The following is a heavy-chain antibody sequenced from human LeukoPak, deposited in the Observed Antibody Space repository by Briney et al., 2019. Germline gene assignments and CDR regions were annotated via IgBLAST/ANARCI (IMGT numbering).Heavy chain of an antibody. J-gene: IGHJ4*02. V-gene: IGHV7-4-1*02. Sequence: ASVKVSCKASGYTFTSYAMNWVRQAPGRGLEWMGWINTNTGNPTYAQGFTGRFVFSLDTSVSTAYLQISSLKAEDTAVYYCARGTMTTVTTDISDYWGQGTLVTVSS. CDR3: ARGTMTTVTTDISDY. CDR1: GYTFTSYA. D-gene: IGHD4-17*01. CDR2: INTNTGNP.